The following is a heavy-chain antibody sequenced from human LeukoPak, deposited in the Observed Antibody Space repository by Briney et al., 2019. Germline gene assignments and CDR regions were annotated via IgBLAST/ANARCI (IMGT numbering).Heavy chain of an antibody. D-gene: IGHD6-19*01. CDR1: GFIFSSYS. CDR2: ISTSSSYI. V-gene: IGHV3-21*01. Sequence: GGSLRLSCAASGFIFSSYSMNWVRQAPGKGLEWVSSISTSSSYIYYADPVKGRFTISRDNANNSLYLQMNSLSAEDTAVYYCARLFTSGWYNWFDPWGQGTLVTVSS. CDR3: ARLFTSGWYNWFDP. J-gene: IGHJ5*02.